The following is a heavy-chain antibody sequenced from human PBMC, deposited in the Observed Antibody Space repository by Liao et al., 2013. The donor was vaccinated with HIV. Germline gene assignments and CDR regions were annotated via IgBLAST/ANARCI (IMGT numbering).Heavy chain of an antibody. CDR3: ARVATNYYDSSGAYFFDWFDP. CDR1: AGSISYYY. CDR2: ISYSGST. J-gene: IGHJ5*02. V-gene: IGHV4-59*08. D-gene: IGHD3-22*01. Sequence: QVQLQESGPGLVKPSETLSLTCNVSAGSISYYYWSWLRQPPEKGLEWIGYISYSGSTNYNPSFRNRVAISMDTAKNTFSLRLTSVTAADTAVYYCARVATNYYDSSGAYFFDWFDPWGQGTLVTVSS.